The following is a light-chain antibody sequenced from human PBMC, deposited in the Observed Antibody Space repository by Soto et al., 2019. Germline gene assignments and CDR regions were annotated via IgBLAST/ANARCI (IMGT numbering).Light chain of an antibody. CDR1: QGIRND. CDR3: QQLSRYPLT. J-gene: IGKJ4*01. Sequence: DIQVTQYPSSLSSSVGDRVTITCRASQGIRNDLGWYQQKPGKAPKLLIYKASTLKNGVPSRFSGSGAETEFSLTIRALQPEDFATYYCQQLSRYPLTFGGGTKVEIK. V-gene: IGKV1-17*01. CDR2: KAS.